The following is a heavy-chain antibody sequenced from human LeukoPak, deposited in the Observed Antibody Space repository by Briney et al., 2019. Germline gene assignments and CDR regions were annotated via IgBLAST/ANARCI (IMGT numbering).Heavy chain of an antibody. J-gene: IGHJ3*02. Sequence: ASVKVSCKASLSTLTHYYMHWVRQAPGQGLEWMGWIDPNTGDTNYSQNIQGRATMTRDTSINTAYMEFTSLGSDDTAVYYCARGRTMDGSTPPFEIWGQGTMVTVSS. D-gene: IGHD4/OR15-4a*01. CDR1: LSTLTHYY. CDR2: IDPNTGDT. CDR3: ARGRTMDGSTPPFEI. V-gene: IGHV1-2*02.